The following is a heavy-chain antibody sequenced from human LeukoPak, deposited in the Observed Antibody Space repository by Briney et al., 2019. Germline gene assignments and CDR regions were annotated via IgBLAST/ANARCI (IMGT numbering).Heavy chain of an antibody. V-gene: IGHV3-13*01. D-gene: IGHD3-10*01. CDR2: IGTAGDT. CDR1: GFTFSSYD. CDR3: ARSYGSGSYDAFDI. J-gene: IGHJ3*02. Sequence: PGGSLRLSCAASGFTFSSYDMHWVRQATGKGLEWVSAIGTAGDTYYPGSVKGRFTISRENAKNSLYLQMNSLRAGDTAVYYCARSYGSGSYDAFDIWGQGTMVTVSS.